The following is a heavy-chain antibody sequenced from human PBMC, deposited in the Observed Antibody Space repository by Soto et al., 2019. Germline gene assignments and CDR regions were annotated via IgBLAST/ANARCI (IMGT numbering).Heavy chain of an antibody. J-gene: IGHJ6*02. CDR1: GGSISSYY. V-gene: IGHV4-59*01. Sequence: SETLSLTCTVSGGSISSYYWSWIRQPPGKGLEWIGYIYYSGSTNYNPSLKSRVTISVDTSKNQFSLKLSSVTAADTAVYYRARAHYGDYGYGMDVWGQGTTVTVSS. CDR3: ARAHYGDYGYGMDV. D-gene: IGHD4-17*01. CDR2: IYYSGST.